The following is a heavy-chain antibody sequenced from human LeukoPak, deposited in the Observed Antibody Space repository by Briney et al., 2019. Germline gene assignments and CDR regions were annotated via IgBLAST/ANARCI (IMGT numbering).Heavy chain of an antibody. D-gene: IGHD1-14*01. CDR1: GGSISSGGYS. Sequence: PSETLSLTCAVSGGSISSGGYSWSWIRQAPGKGLEWVSAISGSGGSTYYADSVKGRFTISRDNSKNTLYLQMNSLRAEDTAVYYCAKVDWGTQRIYYFDYWGQGTLVTVSS. CDR3: AKVDWGTQRIYYFDY. CDR2: ISGSGGST. V-gene: IGHV3-23*01. J-gene: IGHJ4*02.